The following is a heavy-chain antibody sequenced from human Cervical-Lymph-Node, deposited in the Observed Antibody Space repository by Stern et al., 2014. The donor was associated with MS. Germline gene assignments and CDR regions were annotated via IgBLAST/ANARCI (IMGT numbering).Heavy chain of an antibody. CDR2: IWFDGSNK. J-gene: IGHJ4*02. CDR3: ARGYYDNKD. CDR1: GFTFSSYG. V-gene: IGHV3-33*01. D-gene: IGHD3-22*01. Sequence: VQLVESGGGVVQPGRSLRLSCAASGFTFSSYGMHWVRQAPGKGLEWVAVIWFDGSNKYYADSVKGRFTISRDNSKNTLFLQMNNLRAEDTAVYYCARGYYDNKDWGQGTLVTVSS.